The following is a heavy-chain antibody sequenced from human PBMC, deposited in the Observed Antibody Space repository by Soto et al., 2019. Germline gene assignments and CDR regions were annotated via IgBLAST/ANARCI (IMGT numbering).Heavy chain of an antibody. D-gene: IGHD3-3*01. V-gene: IGHV1-18*01. J-gene: IGHJ5*02. CDR2: ISAYNGNT. Sequence: ASVKVSCKASGYTFTSYGISWVRQAPGQGLEWMGWISAYNGNTNYAQKLQGRVTMTTDTSTSTAYMELRSLRSDDTAVYYCAREEERYYDFWSGQNFPFDPWGQGTLVTVS. CDR3: AREEERYYDFWSGQNFPFDP. CDR1: GYTFTSYG.